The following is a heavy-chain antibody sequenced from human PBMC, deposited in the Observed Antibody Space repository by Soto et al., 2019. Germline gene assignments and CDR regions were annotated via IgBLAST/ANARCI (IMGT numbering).Heavy chain of an antibody. CDR3: ARGFRGYCTNGVCYTTGPFDP. CDR2: INAGNGNT. Sequence: GASVKVSCKASGYTFTSYAMHWVRQAPGQRLEWMGWINAGNGNTKYSQKFQGRVTITRDTSASTAYMELSSLRSEDTAVYYCARGFRGYCTNGVCYTTGPFDPWGQGTLVTVSS. CDR1: GYTFTSYA. D-gene: IGHD2-8*01. J-gene: IGHJ5*02. V-gene: IGHV1-3*01.